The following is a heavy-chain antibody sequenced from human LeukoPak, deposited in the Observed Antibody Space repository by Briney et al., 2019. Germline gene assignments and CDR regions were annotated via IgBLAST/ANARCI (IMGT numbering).Heavy chain of an antibody. Sequence: PGRSLRLSCAASGFTFSSYGMHWVRQAPGKGLEWVAVISYDGSNKYYADSVKGRFTISRDNSKNTLYLQMNSLRAEDTAVYYCAKSPLNQLWKPALDYWGQGTLVTVSS. J-gene: IGHJ4*02. V-gene: IGHV3-30*18. CDR2: ISYDGSNK. CDR1: GFTFSSYG. CDR3: AKSPLNQLWKPALDY. D-gene: IGHD3-10*01.